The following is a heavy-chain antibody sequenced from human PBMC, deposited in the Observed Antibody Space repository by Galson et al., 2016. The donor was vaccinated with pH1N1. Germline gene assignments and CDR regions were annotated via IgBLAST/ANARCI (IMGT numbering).Heavy chain of an antibody. CDR1: GFTFSSYT. CDR3: AREDENYYDSSGSNVYYFDS. V-gene: IGHV3-21*01. Sequence: SLRLSCAASGFTFSSYTMNWVRQAPGKGLEWVSSISSSSSYIYYADSVKGRFTISRDNAKNSLYLQVNSLRAADTAVYYCAREDENYYDSSGSNVYYFDSWGQGTLVTVSS. D-gene: IGHD3-22*01. CDR2: ISSSSSYI. J-gene: IGHJ4*02.